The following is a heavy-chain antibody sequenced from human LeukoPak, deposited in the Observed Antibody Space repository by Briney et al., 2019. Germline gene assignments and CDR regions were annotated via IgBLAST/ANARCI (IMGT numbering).Heavy chain of an antibody. D-gene: IGHD2-2*01. CDR3: ARDYCSSTSCYSGYYYYYMDV. CDR2: IYTSGST. V-gene: IGHV4-4*07. J-gene: IGHJ6*03. CDR1: GGSISSYY. Sequence: KPSETLSLTCTVSGGSISSYYWSWIRQPAGKGLEWIGRIYTSGSTNYNPSLKSRVTMSVDTSKNQFSLKLSSVTAADTAVYYCARDYCSSTSCYSGYYYYYMDVWAKGPRSPSP.